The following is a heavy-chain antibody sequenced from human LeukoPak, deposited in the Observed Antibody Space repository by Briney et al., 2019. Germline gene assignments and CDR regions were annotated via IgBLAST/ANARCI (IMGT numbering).Heavy chain of an antibody. V-gene: IGHV3-48*04. CDR1: GFTFSSYG. D-gene: IGHD3-10*01. Sequence: GGSLRLSCAAPGFTFSSYGMSWVRQAPGKGLEWVSYISSRGSTIYYADSVKGRFTISRDNAKNSLYLQMNSLRPEDTALYYCDYNSGSYRDPAFDIWGQGTMVTVSS. J-gene: IGHJ3*02. CDR2: ISSRGSTI. CDR3: DYNSGSYRDPAFDI.